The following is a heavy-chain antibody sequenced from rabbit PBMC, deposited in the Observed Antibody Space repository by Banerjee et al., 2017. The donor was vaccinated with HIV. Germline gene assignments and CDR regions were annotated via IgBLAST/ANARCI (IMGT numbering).Heavy chain of an antibody. D-gene: IGHD4-1*01. CDR3: ARDLAGVIGWNFNL. Sequence: QQLVESGGGLVQPGGSLTLSCTASGFTISSSYWMSWVRQAPGKGLEWIGYISTGDGSTYYASWVNGRFTISSDNAQNTLYLQLNSLTAADTATYFCARDLAGVIGWNFNLWGPGTLVTVS. J-gene: IGHJ4*01. V-gene: IGHV1S7*01. CDR1: GFTISSSY. CDR2: ISTGDGST.